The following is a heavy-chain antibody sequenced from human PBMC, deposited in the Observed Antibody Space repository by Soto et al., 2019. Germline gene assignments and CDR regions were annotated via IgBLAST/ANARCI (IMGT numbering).Heavy chain of an antibody. D-gene: IGHD2-15*01. CDR3: ARQCRGVTCHWFVP. CDR1: GVSISSSSCY. Sequence: SETLSLTCTVSGVSISSSSCYWGWIRQPPGKGLEWIGSIYYSGSTYYNPSLKSRVTISVDTSKNQFSLTLTSVTAADTAVYYCARQCRGVTCHWFVPWGQGTLVTVSS. V-gene: IGHV4-39*01. CDR2: IYYSGST. J-gene: IGHJ5*02.